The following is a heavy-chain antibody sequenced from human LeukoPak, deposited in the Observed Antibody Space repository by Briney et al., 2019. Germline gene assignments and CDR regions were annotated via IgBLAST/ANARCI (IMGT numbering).Heavy chain of an antibody. Sequence: GGSLRLSCAASGFTFRSYAMHWVRQAPGKGLEWVAVISYDGTNKYYAASVKGRFTISRDNSKNTLYLQMNSLRPEDTAVYYCARDPTHSLIVGYHYFDFWGQGTLVTVSS. CDR1: GFTFRSYA. J-gene: IGHJ4*02. CDR2: ISYDGTNK. D-gene: IGHD2/OR15-2a*01. V-gene: IGHV3-30-3*01. CDR3: ARDPTHSLIVGYHYFDF.